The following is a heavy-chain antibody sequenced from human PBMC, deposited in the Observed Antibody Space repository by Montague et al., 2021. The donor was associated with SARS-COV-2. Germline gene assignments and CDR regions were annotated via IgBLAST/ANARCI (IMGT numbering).Heavy chain of an antibody. J-gene: IGHJ4*02. V-gene: IGHV4-39*01. CDR2: IYYSGCT. Sequence: SETLSLTCTVSGGSVSSSDHYWGWIRQPPGKGLEWIGNIYYSGCTYYNPSVKGRVTISIDASKNQFSLKLNSLTATDTAIYHCARRRLREDYFDFWGQGTLLTVSS. CDR1: GGSVSSSDHY. D-gene: IGHD4-17*01. CDR3: ARRRLREDYFDF.